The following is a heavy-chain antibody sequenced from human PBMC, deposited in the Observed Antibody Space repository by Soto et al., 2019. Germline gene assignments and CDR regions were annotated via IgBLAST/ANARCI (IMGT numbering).Heavy chain of an antibody. D-gene: IGHD2-21*01. CDR1: GYSFSTSW. CDR3: ARTTIAGIRGYFDY. CDR2: IYPGDSDT. Sequence: GESLKISCQGSGYSFSTSWIGWVRQMPGKGLEWMGIIYPGDSDTRYSPSFQGQVTISADKSISTAFLQWSSLKASDTATYYCARTTIAGIRGYFDYWGQGTLVTVSS. J-gene: IGHJ4*02. V-gene: IGHV5-51*01.